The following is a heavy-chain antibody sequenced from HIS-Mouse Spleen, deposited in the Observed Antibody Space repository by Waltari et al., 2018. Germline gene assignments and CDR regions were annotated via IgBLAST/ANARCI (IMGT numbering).Heavy chain of an antibody. CDR1: GYTFTGYY. CDR2: INPNSGTT. V-gene: IGHV1-2*02. CDR3: ARTGALDAFDI. Sequence: QVQLVQSGAEVKKPGASVKVSCKASGYTFTGYYMHWVRQAPGQGLWWMEGINPNSGTTNYAQKFKGRVTMTRYTSISTAYMELSRLRSDDTAVYYCARTGALDAFDIWGQGTMVTVSS. D-gene: IGHD7-27*01. J-gene: IGHJ3*02.